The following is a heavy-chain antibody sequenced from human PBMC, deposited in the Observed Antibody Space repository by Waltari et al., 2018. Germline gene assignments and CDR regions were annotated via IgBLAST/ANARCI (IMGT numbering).Heavy chain of an antibody. CDR1: GFTFTSSA. CDR3: AASTILIPGIAVAGSSFDY. Sequence: QMQLVQSGPEVKKPGTSVKVSCQASGFTFTSSAMQWVRQARGQRLEWIGWIVVGSGNTNYAQKFQERVTITRDMSTSTAYMELSSLRSEDTAVYYCAASTILIPGIAVAGSSFDYWGQGTLVTVSS. D-gene: IGHD6-19*01. CDR2: IVVGSGNT. V-gene: IGHV1-58*02. J-gene: IGHJ4*02.